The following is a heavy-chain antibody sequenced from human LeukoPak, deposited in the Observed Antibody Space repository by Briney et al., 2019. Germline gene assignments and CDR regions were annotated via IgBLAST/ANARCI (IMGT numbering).Heavy chain of an antibody. J-gene: IGHJ4*02. V-gene: IGHV4-59*08. CDR2: IYYSGST. CDR1: GGSISSYY. D-gene: IGHD3-9*01. Sequence: SGTLSLTCTVSGGSISSYYWSWIRQPPGKGLEWTGYIYYSGSTNYNPSLKSRVTISVDTSKNQFSLKLSSVTAADTAVYYCARHKDDILTGYYTFDYWGQGTLVTVSS. CDR3: ARHKDDILTGYYTFDY.